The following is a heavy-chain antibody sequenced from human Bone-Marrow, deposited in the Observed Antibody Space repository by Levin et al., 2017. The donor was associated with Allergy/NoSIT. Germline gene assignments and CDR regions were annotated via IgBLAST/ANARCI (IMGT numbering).Heavy chain of an antibody. D-gene: IGHD1-26*01. Sequence: ASVKVSCKASGYTFTSYGFGWVRQAPGQGLEWMGWISASNGNTNYAQKVQGRVTMTTDTSTRTAYMDLRSLRSDDTALYYCARVGDYSGSYPFDYWGQGTLVTVSS. CDR3: ARVGDYSGSYPFDY. V-gene: IGHV1-18*01. CDR1: GYTFTSYG. J-gene: IGHJ4*02. CDR2: ISASNGNT.